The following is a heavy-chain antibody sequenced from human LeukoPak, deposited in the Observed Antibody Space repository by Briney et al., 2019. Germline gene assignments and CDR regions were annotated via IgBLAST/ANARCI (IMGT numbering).Heavy chain of an antibody. Sequence: GGSLRLSCAASGFTFSSYSMNWVRQAPGKGLEWVSSISSSSSYIYYADSVKGRFTISRDNAKNSLYLQMNSLRAEDTAVYYCAREGYYYDSSGYVREAFDIWGQGTMVTVSS. CDR2: ISSSSSYI. D-gene: IGHD3-22*01. CDR3: AREGYYYDSSGYVREAFDI. CDR1: GFTFSSYS. J-gene: IGHJ3*02. V-gene: IGHV3-21*01.